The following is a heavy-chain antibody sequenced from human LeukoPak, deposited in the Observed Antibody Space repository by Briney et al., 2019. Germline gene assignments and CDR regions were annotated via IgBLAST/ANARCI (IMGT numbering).Heavy chain of an antibody. V-gene: IGHV4-59*01. CDR3: ARVSRGWPYYYGMDV. Sequence: SETLSLTCTVSGGSISSYYWSWVRQPPGKGLEWLGYIYYSGSTNCNPSLKSRVTISVDTSKNQFSLKLSSVTAADTAVYYCARVSRGWPYYYGMDVWGQGTTVTVSS. CDR1: GGSISSYY. J-gene: IGHJ6*02. CDR2: IYYSGST. D-gene: IGHD6-19*01.